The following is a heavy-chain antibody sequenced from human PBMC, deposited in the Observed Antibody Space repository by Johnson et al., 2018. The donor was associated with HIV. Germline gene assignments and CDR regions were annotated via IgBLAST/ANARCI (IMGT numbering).Heavy chain of an antibody. CDR2: ISWNSGSI. D-gene: IGHD5-24*01. Sequence: VQLVESGGGLVQPGRSLRLSCAASGFTFDDYAMHWVRQAPGKGLEWVSGISWNSGSIGYADSVKGRFTISRDNAKNSLYLQMNSLRAEDTAVYYCARGLQARFDAFDIWGQGTMVTVSS. CDR1: GFTFDDYA. J-gene: IGHJ3*02. V-gene: IGHV3-9*01. CDR3: ARGLQARFDAFDI.